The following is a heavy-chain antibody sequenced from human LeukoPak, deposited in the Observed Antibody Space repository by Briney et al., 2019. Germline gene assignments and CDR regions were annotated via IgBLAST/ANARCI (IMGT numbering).Heavy chain of an antibody. J-gene: IGHJ5*02. CDR1: GFTVNNNY. V-gene: IGHV3-53*01. D-gene: IGHD1-1*01. CDR3: ARRNWNDDSEWFDP. Sequence: PGGSLRLSCATSGFTVNNNYMSWVRQAPGKGLEWVSVINGAGAGIPYYIDSVKGRFTISRDNSRNTVYLQMNSLRAEDTAVYYCARRNWNDDSEWFDPWGQGTLVTVSS. CDR2: INGAGAGIP.